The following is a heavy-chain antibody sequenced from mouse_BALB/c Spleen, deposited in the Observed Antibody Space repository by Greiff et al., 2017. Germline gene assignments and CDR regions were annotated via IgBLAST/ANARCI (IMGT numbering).Heavy chain of an antibody. J-gene: IGHJ3*01. V-gene: IGHV3-6*02. CDR3: ARDHGSNQAWFAY. D-gene: IGHD1-1*01. CDR1: GYSITSGYY. Sequence: EVKLVESGPGLVKPSQSLSLTCSVTGYSITSGYYWNWIRQFPGNKLEWMGYISYDGSNNYNPSLKNRISITRDTSKNQFFLKLNSVTTEDTATYYCARDHGSNQAWFAYWGQGTLVTVSA. CDR2: ISYDGSN.